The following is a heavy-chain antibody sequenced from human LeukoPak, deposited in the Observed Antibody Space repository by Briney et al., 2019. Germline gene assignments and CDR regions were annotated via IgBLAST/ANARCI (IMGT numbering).Heavy chain of an antibody. D-gene: IGHD2-15*01. V-gene: IGHV5-51*01. CDR2: IHPGDSDT. Sequence: GESLKISCKGSGYSFTSYWIGWVRQMPGKGLEWMGIIHPGDSDTRYSPSFQGQVTISADKSISTAYLQWSSLKASDTAMYYCARLGSYCSGGSCYDGWFDPWGQGTLVTVSS. CDR3: ARLGSYCSGGSCYDGWFDP. J-gene: IGHJ5*02. CDR1: GYSFTSYW.